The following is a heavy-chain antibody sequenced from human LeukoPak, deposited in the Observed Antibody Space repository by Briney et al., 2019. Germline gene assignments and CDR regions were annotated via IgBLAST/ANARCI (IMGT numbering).Heavy chain of an antibody. CDR3: ARGPCSGGSCYYDP. CDR1: GGAFSSYA. D-gene: IGHD2-15*01. V-gene: IGHV1-69*04. Sequence: SVKVSCKASGGAFSSYAISWVRPAPGQGLEWMGRIIPILGIANYAQKFQGRVTITADKSTSTAYMELSSLRSEDTAVYYCARGPCSGGSCYYDPWGQGTLVTVSS. J-gene: IGHJ5*02. CDR2: IIPILGIA.